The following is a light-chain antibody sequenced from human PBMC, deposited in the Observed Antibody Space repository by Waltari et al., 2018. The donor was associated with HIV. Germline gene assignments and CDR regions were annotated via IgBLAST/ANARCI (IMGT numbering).Light chain of an antibody. J-gene: IGLJ1*01. CDR3: AAWDDSLNGQGV. Sequence: QSVLTQPPSASGTPGQRVTISCSGSNSNIGSNTVNWYQQVPGMAPKLVIYGNNQRPPGVSDRFSGSKSCTSASLAISGLQSEDEADYYCAAWDDSLNGQGVFGTGTRVTVL. CDR2: GNN. V-gene: IGLV1-44*01. CDR1: NSNIGSNT.